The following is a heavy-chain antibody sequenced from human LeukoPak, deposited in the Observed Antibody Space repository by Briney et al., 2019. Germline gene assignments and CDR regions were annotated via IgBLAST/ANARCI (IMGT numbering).Heavy chain of an antibody. D-gene: IGHD3-22*01. CDR1: GFTFNHYV. CDR3: AKDGLVVGIEPYYFDF. J-gene: IGHJ4*02. CDR2: ISGSGNYT. Sequence: GGSLRLSCAASGFTFNHYVMSWVRQAPGKGLEWVSAISGSGNYTHYADSVKGRFTISRDNSKNTLYLQMNSLRVEDTARYYCAKDGLVVGIEPYYFDFWGQGTLVTVSS. V-gene: IGHV3-23*01.